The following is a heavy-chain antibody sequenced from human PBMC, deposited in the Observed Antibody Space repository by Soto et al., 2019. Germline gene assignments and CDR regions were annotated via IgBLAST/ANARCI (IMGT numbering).Heavy chain of an antibody. V-gene: IGHV3-30-3*01. CDR3: ASRLLGLDH. J-gene: IGHJ4*02. D-gene: IGHD2-8*02. CDR1: GFTFSSYA. CDR2: VSNDGRNK. Sequence: QVQLLESGGGVVQPGRSLRLSCAASGFTFSSYAMHWVRQPPGKGLEWVAVVSNDGRNKFYADSVRGRFTISRDNSKNTLSLGMDSLRVDDTTVFYSASRLLGLDHWGQGSVVLVSP.